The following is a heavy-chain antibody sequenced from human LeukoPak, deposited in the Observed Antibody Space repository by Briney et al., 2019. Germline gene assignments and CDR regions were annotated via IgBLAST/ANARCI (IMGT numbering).Heavy chain of an antibody. V-gene: IGHV3-11*04. D-gene: IGHD3-16*01. CDR1: GFTFSDYY. Sequence: GGSLRLSCAASGFTFSDYYMSWIRQAPGKGLEWVSYISSSGSTIYYADSVKGRFTISRDNAKNSLYLQMNSLRAEDTAVYYCAGTRGGRYEDYYYYYMDVWGKGTTVTVSS. CDR2: ISSSGSTI. CDR3: AGTRGGRYEDYYYYYMDV. J-gene: IGHJ6*03.